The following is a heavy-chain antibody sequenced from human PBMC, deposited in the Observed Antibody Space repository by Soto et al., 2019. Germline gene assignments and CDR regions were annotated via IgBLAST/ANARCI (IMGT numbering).Heavy chain of an antibody. CDR3: ARDQRSCSSITCRPLYYFDY. J-gene: IGHJ4*02. CDR1: GFTFSNYG. D-gene: IGHD2-2*01. V-gene: IGHV3-33*01. CDR2: IWYDGSNK. Sequence: GGSLRLSCAASGFTFSNYGMHWVRQAPGKGLEWVAVIWYDGSNKYYADSVKGRFTISRDNSKNTLYLQMNSLRAEDTAVYYCARDQRSCSSITCRPLYYFDYWGQGTLVTVSS.